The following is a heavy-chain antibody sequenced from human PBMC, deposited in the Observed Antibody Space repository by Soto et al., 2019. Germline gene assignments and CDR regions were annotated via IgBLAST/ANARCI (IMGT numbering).Heavy chain of an antibody. Sequence: QVQLVESGGGVVQPGRSLRLSCAASGFTFSNYGMHWVRQAPGKGLQWVAVIWFDGSNKYYEDSVEGRFTISRDNSKNTLYRQMNSLRAEDTAVYYCAEDTGAVAGINWYFDLWGGGTLVTVSS. D-gene: IGHD6-19*01. J-gene: IGHJ2*01. V-gene: IGHV3-33*06. CDR2: IWFDGSNK. CDR3: AEDTGAVAGINWYFDL. CDR1: GFTFSNYG.